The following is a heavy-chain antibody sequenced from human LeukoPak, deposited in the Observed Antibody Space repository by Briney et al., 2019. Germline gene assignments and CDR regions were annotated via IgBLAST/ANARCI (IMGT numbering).Heavy chain of an antibody. CDR3: ARSWDTVVVPAAILGWFDP. D-gene: IGHD2-2*02. CDR2: IYTSGST. V-gene: IGHV4-61*02. Sequence: SETLSLTCTVSGGSISSGSYYWSWIRQPAGKGLEWIGRIYTSGSTNYNPSLKSRVTISVDTSKNQFSLKLSSVTAADTAVYYCARSWDTVVVPAAILGWFDPWGQGTLVTVSS. CDR1: GGSISSGSYY. J-gene: IGHJ5*02.